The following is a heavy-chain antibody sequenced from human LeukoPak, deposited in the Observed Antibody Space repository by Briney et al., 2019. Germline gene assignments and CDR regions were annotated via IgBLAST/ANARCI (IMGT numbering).Heavy chain of an antibody. J-gene: IGHJ4*02. CDR1: GGSISSYY. Sequence: SETLSLTCTVSGGSISSYYWSWIRQPPGKGLEWIGYIYYSGSTNYNPSLKSRVTISVDTSKNQFSLKLSSVTAADTAVYYCARVLPLNPGYFDYRGQGTLVTVSS. CDR2: IYYSGST. CDR3: ARVLPLNPGYFDY. V-gene: IGHV4-59*01.